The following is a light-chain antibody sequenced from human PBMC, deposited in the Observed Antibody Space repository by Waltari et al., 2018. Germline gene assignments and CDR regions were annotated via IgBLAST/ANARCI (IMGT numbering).Light chain of an antibody. J-gene: IGKJ1*01. CDR2: HTS. V-gene: IGKV3-20*01. Sequence: EIVFTPSPGPLSLSPGERDPLPCRASQGVGKYLAWYQQRPGQAPRLLLYHTSIRATGIPDRFSGSGYGTDFSLTISRLEPEDFAVYYCQKYDFLPATFGQGTTVEIK. CDR3: QKYDFLPAT. CDR1: QGVGKY.